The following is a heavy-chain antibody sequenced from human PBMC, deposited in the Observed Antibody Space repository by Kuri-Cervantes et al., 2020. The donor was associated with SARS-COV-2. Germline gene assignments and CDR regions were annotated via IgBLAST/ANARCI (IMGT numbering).Heavy chain of an antibody. D-gene: IGHD4-17*01. J-gene: IGHJ4*02. V-gene: IGHV1-2*02. CDR1: GYTFTGYY. CDR2: INPNSGGT. CDR3: ARVGFGDYEIDY. Sequence: ASVKVSCKASGYTFTGYYMHWVRQAPGQGLEWMGWINPNSGGTNYAQEFQGRVTMTRDTSINTAYMELSRLRSDDMAVYYCARVGFGDYEIDYWGQGTLVTVSS.